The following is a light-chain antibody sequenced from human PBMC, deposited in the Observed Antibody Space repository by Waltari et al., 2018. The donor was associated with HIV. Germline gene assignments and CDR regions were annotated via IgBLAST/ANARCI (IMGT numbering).Light chain of an antibody. CDR1: ELGDKY. Sequence: SYEVTQPPSVAVSPGQTATITCSGYELGDKYTCWYHQKPGQSPLLVIYQDNKRPSGIPERFSGSSSGHTATLTISGTLPMDEADYYCQAWGSTTSGVFARGTRLTVL. J-gene: IGLJ3*02. CDR3: QAWGSTTSGV. V-gene: IGLV3-1*01. CDR2: QDN.